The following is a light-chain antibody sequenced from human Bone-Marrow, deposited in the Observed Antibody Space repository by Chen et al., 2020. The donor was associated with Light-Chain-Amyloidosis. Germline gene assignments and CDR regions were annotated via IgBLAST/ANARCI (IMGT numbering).Light chain of an antibody. CDR2: WAS. CDR1: QSLLYSSNNKNY. Sequence: DIVMTQSPDSLAVSLGEGATINCKSSQSLLYSSNNKNYLAWYQQKPGQPPKLLISWASIRESGVPDRFSGSGSGTDFTLTISSLQAEDVAVYYCQQYYSTPRTFGQGTKVEIK. J-gene: IGKJ1*01. CDR3: QQYYSTPRT. V-gene: IGKV4-1*01.